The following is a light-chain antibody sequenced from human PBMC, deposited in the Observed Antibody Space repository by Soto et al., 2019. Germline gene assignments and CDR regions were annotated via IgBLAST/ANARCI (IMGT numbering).Light chain of an antibody. J-gene: IGKJ2*02. V-gene: IGKV1-5*03. Sequence: DIQMTQSPSTLSASVGDRVTITCRASQSVGSWLAWYQQKPGKAPKYLIYKASILESGVPSRFSGSGSGTEFTLTIRSLQPDDFATYYCQQYDAYPWTFGQGTKLDFK. CDR1: QSVGSW. CDR3: QQYDAYPWT. CDR2: KAS.